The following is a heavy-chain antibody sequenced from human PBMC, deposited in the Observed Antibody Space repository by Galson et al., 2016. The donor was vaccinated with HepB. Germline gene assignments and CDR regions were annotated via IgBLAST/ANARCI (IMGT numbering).Heavy chain of an antibody. CDR1: GYSFSSQW. Sequence: QSGAEVKKPGESLKISCRASGYSFSSQWIGWVRQMPGKGLEWMGIIHPDDFDTQYSPSFHGHVIISVDKSINTAYLQWSSLKASDTAMDYCARRPDCEGAACNMNGRDCFDPWGQGTLVTVSS. CDR3: ARRPDCEGAACNMNGRDCFDP. CDR2: IHPDDFDT. V-gene: IGHV5-51*01. J-gene: IGHJ5*02. D-gene: IGHD1-26*01.